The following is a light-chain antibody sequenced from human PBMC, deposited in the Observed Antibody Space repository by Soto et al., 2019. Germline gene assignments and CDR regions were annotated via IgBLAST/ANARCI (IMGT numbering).Light chain of an antibody. CDR1: SSDVGGYNY. V-gene: IGLV2-11*01. CDR3: CSFAGSYSYV. CDR2: DVT. Sequence: QSALTQPASVSGSPGQSITISCTGTSSDVGGYNYVSWYQQHPGEAPKLIIYDVTERPSGVPDRFSGSKSGNTASLTISGLRAEDEAAYSCCSFAGSYSYVFGSGTKVTVL. J-gene: IGLJ1*01.